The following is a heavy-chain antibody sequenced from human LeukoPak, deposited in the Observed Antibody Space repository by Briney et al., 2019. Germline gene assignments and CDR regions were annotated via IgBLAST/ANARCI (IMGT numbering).Heavy chain of an antibody. Sequence: SETLSLTCTVSGDSSSNSIYYWGWIRQPPGKGLEWIGSIDYSVSTYYNPSLKSRATISIDTSKNQFSLKLSSVTAADTAVYYCARQAARGRSNNWFDPWGQGTLVTVSS. CDR1: GDSSSNSIYY. D-gene: IGHD3-10*01. J-gene: IGHJ5*02. V-gene: IGHV4-39*01. CDR3: ARQAARGRSNNWFDP. CDR2: IDYSVST.